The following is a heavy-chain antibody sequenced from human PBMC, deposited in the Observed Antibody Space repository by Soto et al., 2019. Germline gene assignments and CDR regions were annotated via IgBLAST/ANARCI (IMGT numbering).Heavy chain of an antibody. CDR1: GFTFSSYS. J-gene: IGHJ4*02. CDR2: ISSSSSYI. D-gene: IGHD2-8*01. CDR3: ARHGLGYCTNGVCYPIDY. V-gene: IGHV3-21*01. Sequence: GGSLRLSCAASGFTFSSYSMNWVRQAPGKGLEWVSSISSSSSYIYYADSVKGRFTISRDNAKNSLYLQMNSLRAEDTAVYYCARHGLGYCTNGVCYPIDYWGQGTLVTV.